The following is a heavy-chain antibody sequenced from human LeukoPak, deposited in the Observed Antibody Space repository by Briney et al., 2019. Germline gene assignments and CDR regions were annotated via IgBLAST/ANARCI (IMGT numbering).Heavy chain of an antibody. CDR1: GFTFSSYA. J-gene: IGHJ4*02. Sequence: QPGGSLRLSCAASGFTFSSYAMSWVRQAPGKGLEWVSASTYYADSVKGRFTISRDNSKNTLYLQMNSLRAEDTAVYYCAKVLLNKYSSGFNPDYWGQGTLVTVSS. V-gene: IGHV3-23*01. CDR2: ST. CDR3: AKVLLNKYSSGFNPDY. D-gene: IGHD6-19*01.